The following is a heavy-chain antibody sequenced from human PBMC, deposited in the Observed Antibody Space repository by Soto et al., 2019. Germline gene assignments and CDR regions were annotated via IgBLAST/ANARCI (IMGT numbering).Heavy chain of an antibody. CDR3: ARGRLSVPGRRYFDY. CDR1: GGSFSNYY. J-gene: IGHJ4*02. Sequence: QVQLQQWGAGLLKPSETLSLICTVYGGSFSNYYWNWIRQPPGKGLEWIGEINHSRGTNYNPSLKSRVTISVDTSKNQFSLNLSSVTAADTAVYYCARGRLSVPGRRYFDYWGQGTLVAVSS. V-gene: IGHV4-34*01. CDR2: INHSRGT. D-gene: IGHD6-19*01.